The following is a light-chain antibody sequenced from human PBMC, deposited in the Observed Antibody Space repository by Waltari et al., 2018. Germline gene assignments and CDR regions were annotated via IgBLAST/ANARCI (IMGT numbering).Light chain of an antibody. CDR1: SSDIGGYTF. Sequence: QSALTQPASVSGSLGQSITISCTGTSSDIGGYTFVSWYQQHPGKAPKLMIYDVSNRPSGVSNRFSASKSGNTASLTISGLQTEDEADYYCSSYTNSNIFVLFGGGTKVTVL. V-gene: IGLV2-14*03. CDR3: SSYTNSNIFVL. CDR2: DVS. J-gene: IGLJ2*01.